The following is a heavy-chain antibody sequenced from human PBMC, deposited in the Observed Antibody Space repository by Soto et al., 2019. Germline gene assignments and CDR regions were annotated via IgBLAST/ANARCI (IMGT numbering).Heavy chain of an antibody. CDR2: INSDGSST. CDR1: GFTFSSYW. CDR3: AREYFDNYYYYGMDV. V-gene: IGHV3-74*01. D-gene: IGHD3-9*01. Sequence: GGSLRLSCAASGFTFSSYWMHWVRQAPGKGLVLVSRINSDGSSTSYADSVKGRFTISRDNAKNTLYLQMNSLRAEDTAVYYCAREYFDNYYYYGMDVWGQGTTVTVSS. J-gene: IGHJ6*02.